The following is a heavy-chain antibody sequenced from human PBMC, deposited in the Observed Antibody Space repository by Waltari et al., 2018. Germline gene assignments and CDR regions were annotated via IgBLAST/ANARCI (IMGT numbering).Heavy chain of an antibody. Sequence: QVQLQQWGAGLLKPSETLSLTCAVYGGSFSGYYWSWIRQPPGKGLEWIGEINHSGSTNYNPSLKSRVTISVDTSKNQFSLKLSSVTAADTAVYYCAGGVGGARSNENWFDPWGQGTLVTVSS. CDR3: AGGVGGARSNENWFDP. CDR1: GGSFSGYY. V-gene: IGHV4-34*01. D-gene: IGHD1-1*01. J-gene: IGHJ5*02. CDR2: INHSGST.